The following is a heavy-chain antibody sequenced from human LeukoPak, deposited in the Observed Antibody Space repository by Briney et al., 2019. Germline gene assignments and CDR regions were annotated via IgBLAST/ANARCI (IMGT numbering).Heavy chain of an antibody. CDR2: ISAYNGNT. D-gene: IGHD2-2*02. J-gene: IGHJ4*02. Sequence: ASVKVSCKASGYTFTSYGISWVRQAPGQGLEWMGWISAYNGNTNYAQKLQGRVTMTTDTSTSTAYMELRSLRSDGTAVYYCARGSQDIVVVPAAIETFDYWGQGTLVTVSS. V-gene: IGHV1-18*01. CDR1: GYTFTSYG. CDR3: ARGSQDIVVVPAAIETFDY.